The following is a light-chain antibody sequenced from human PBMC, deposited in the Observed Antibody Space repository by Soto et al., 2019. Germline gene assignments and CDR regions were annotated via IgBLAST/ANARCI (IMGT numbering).Light chain of an antibody. J-gene: IGKJ4*01. CDR1: QSISSY. CDR2: AAS. V-gene: IGKV1-39*01. CDR3: QQSYSTIHT. Sequence: DIQMTQSPSSLSASVGDRVTITCRASQSISSYLNWYQQKPGKAPKLLIYAASSLQSGVPSRFSGSGSGTDFTLTISSLQPEDFATYYCQQSYSTIHTFGGGTKVDIK.